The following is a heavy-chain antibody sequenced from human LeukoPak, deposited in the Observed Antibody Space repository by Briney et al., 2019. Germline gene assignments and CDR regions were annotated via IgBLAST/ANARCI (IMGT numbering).Heavy chain of an antibody. J-gene: IGHJ3*02. Sequence: ASVKVSCKASGYTYTSYGISWVRQAPGQGLEWMGWISAYNGNTNYAQKLQGRVTMTTDTSTSTAYMELRSLRSDDTAVYYCARDYNGYYGSGTPFEWAAFDIWGQGTMVTVSS. V-gene: IGHV1-18*01. CDR3: ARDYNGYYGSGTPFEWAAFDI. CDR2: ISAYNGNT. CDR1: GYTYTSYG. D-gene: IGHD3-10*01.